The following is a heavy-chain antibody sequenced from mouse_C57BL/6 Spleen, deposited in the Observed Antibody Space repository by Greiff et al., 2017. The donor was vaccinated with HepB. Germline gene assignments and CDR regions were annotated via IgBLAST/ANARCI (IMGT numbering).Heavy chain of an antibody. CDR1: GYTFTNYW. CDR2: IYPGGGYT. J-gene: IGHJ3*01. D-gene: IGHD3-2*02. V-gene: IGHV1-63*01. CDR3: ARSTAQAPLAY. Sequence: QVQLQQSGAELVRPGPSVKMSCKASGYTFTNYWIGWAKQRPGHGLEWIGDIYPGGGYTNYNEKFKGKATLTADKSSSTAYMQFSSLTSEDSAIYYCARSTAQAPLAYWGQGTLVTVSA.